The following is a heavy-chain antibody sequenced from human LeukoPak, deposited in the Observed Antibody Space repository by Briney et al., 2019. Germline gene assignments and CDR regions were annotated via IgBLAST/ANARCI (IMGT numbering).Heavy chain of an antibody. J-gene: IGHJ6*02. Sequence: GGSLRLSCAASGFTFSSYTMNWVRQAPGKGLEWVSSISSSSSYMYYADSGKGRFTISRDNAKTSLYLQMNSLRAEDTAVYYCARDRDVPAIGMDVWGQGTTVTVSS. CDR2: ISSSSSYM. V-gene: IGHV3-21*06. CDR1: GFTFSSYT. CDR3: ARDRDVPAIGMDV.